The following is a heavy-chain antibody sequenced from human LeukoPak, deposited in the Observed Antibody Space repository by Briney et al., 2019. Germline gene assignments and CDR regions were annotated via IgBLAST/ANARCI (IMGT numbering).Heavy chain of an antibody. J-gene: IGHJ4*02. CDR2: ITGTGNIT. CDR3: AKGYSSGWYSSDY. CDR1: GLTFSSYA. Sequence: PGGSLRLSCAASGLTFSSYAMNWVRQAPGKGLEWVSAITGTGNITGYADSVKGRFTISRDNSKNTLYLQMTSLRVEDTAVYYCAKGYSSGWYSSDYWGRGTLVTVSS. D-gene: IGHD6-19*01. V-gene: IGHV3-23*01.